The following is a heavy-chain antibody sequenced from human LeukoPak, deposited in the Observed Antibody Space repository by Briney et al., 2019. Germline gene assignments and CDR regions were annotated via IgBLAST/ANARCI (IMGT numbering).Heavy chain of an antibody. CDR1: GGSFSGYY. V-gene: IGHV4-34*01. CDR3: ARGIGNYYYMGV. J-gene: IGHJ6*03. CDR2: INHSGST. Sequence: SETLSLTCAVYGGSFSGYYWSWIRQPPGKGLEWIGEINHSGSTNYNPSLKSRVTISVDTSKNQFSLKLSSVTAADTAVYYCARGIGNYYYMGVWGKGTTVTVSS. D-gene: IGHD3-10*01.